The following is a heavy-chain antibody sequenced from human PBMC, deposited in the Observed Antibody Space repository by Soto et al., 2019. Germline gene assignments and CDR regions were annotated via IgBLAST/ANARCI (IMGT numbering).Heavy chain of an antibody. Sequence: SETLSLTCTVSGGSISSYCWSWIRQPPGKGLEWIGYIYYSGSTNYNPSLKSRVTISVDTSKNQFSLKLSSVTAADTAVYYCARYTVPTNFDYWGQGTLVTVSS. CDR3: ARYTVPTNFDY. J-gene: IGHJ4*02. D-gene: IGHD4-17*01. V-gene: IGHV4-59*01. CDR1: GGSISSYC. CDR2: IYYSGST.